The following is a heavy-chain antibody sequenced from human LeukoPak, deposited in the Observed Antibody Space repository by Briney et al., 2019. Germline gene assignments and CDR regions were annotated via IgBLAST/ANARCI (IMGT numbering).Heavy chain of an antibody. D-gene: IGHD5-18*01. J-gene: IGHJ4*02. CDR3: ARGLLRDGYTYTYSFDY. V-gene: IGHV3-66*01. CDR2: VYMGGTT. Sequence: PGGSLRLSCAASGFTVSTNQMSWVRQAPGKGLEWVSVVYMGGTTYYADSVKGRFTISRDSTKNTIYLQMNNLRAEDTAVYYCARGLLRDGYTYTYSFDYWGQGALVTVSS. CDR1: GFTVSTNQ.